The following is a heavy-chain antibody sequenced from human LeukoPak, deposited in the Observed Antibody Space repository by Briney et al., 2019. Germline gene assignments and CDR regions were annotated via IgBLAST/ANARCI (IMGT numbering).Heavy chain of an antibody. CDR1: GYSFTSYW. V-gene: IGHV5-51*01. CDR3: ARQGPAGSGTTYYYYYGMDV. Sequence: GESLKISCKGSGYSFTSYWIGWVRQMPGKGLEWMGIIYPGDSDTRYSPSFQGQVTISADKSISTAYLQWSSLKASDTAMYYCARQGPAGSGTTYYYYYGMDVWGQGTTVTVSS. D-gene: IGHD3-10*01. CDR2: IYPGDSDT. J-gene: IGHJ6*02.